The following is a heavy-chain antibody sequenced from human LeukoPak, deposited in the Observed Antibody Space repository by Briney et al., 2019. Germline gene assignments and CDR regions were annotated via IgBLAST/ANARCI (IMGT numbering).Heavy chain of an antibody. V-gene: IGHV4-59*01. Sequence: SETLSLTCTVSGGSISSYYWSWIRQPPGKGLEWIGYIYYSGSTNYNPSLKSRVTISVDTSKNQFSLKLSSVTAADTAVYYCASRATLKSSSWYDYYYGMDVWGQGTTVTVSS. CDR2: IYYSGST. CDR3: ASRATLKSSSWYDYYYGMDV. J-gene: IGHJ6*02. D-gene: IGHD6-13*01. CDR1: GGSISSYY.